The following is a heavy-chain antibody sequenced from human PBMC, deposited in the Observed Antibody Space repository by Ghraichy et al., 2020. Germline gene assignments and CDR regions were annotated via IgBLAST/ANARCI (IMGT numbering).Heavy chain of an antibody. J-gene: IGHJ4*02. D-gene: IGHD7-27*01. CDR3: AKRHWPNWYYFDY. Sequence: GESLNISCAASGFTFSSYGMHWVRQAPGKGLEWVAVISYDGSNKYYADSVKGRFTISRDNSKNTLYLQMNSLRADDTGVYYCAKRHWPNWYYFDYWGQGTLVTVSS. CDR1: GFTFSSYG. V-gene: IGHV3-30*18. CDR2: ISYDGSNK.